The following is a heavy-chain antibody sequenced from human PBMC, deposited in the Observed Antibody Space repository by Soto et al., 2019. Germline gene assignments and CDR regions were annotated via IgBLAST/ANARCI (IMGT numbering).Heavy chain of an antibody. Sequence: GGALRLSCTASGFTFGDYAMSWVRQAPGKGLEWVGFIRSKAYGGTTEYAASVKGRFTISRDDSKSIAYLQMNSLKTEDTAVYYCTRDGILLWFGELFHYYYGMDVWGQVTTVTVSS. CDR2: IRSKAYGGTT. CDR3: TRDGILLWFGELFHYYYGMDV. CDR1: GFTFGDYA. V-gene: IGHV3-49*04. J-gene: IGHJ6*02. D-gene: IGHD3-10*01.